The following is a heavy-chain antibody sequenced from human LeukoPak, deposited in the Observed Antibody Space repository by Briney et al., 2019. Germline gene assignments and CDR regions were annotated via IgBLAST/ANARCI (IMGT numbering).Heavy chain of an antibody. D-gene: IGHD3-16*02. Sequence: SETLSLTCAVYGGSFSGYYWSWIRQPPGKGLEWIGEINHSGSTNYNPSLKSRVTISVDTSKNQFSLKLSSVTAADTAMYYCARSHDHLWGNYPDYWGQGTLVTVSS. CDR2: INHSGST. J-gene: IGHJ4*02. V-gene: IGHV4-34*01. CDR3: ARSHDHLWGNYPDY. CDR1: GGSFSGYY.